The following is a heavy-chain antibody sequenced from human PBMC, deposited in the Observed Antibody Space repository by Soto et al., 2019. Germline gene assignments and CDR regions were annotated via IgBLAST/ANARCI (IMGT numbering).Heavy chain of an antibody. D-gene: IGHD3-22*01. CDR1: GGTFSSYA. J-gene: IGHJ6*02. CDR3: ARGVADYYDSSGYLPPPTRYYYGMDV. CDR2: IIPIFGTA. V-gene: IGHV1-69*13. Sequence: GASVKVSCKASGGTFSSYAISWLRQAPGQGLEWMGGIIPIFGTANYAQKFQGRVTITADESTSTAYMELSSLRSEDTAVYYCARGVADYYDSSGYLPPPTRYYYGMDVWGQGTTVTVSS.